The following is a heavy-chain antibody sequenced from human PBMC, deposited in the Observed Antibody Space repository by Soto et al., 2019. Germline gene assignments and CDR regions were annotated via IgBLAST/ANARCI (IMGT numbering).Heavy chain of an antibody. CDR1: GGTFSSYT. CDR2: IIPILGIS. V-gene: IGHV1-69*08. D-gene: IGHD2-2*01. J-gene: IGHJ5*02. CDR3: ARDRRDCSSNSCFNWFDP. Sequence: QVQLVQSGAEVKKPGSSVKVSCKASGGTFSSYTISWVRQAPGQGLEWMGRIIPILGISNYAQKCQGRVTMTADKSTSTAYMELSSLRSEDTAVYYCARDRRDCSSNSCFNWFDPWGKGTLVTVAS.